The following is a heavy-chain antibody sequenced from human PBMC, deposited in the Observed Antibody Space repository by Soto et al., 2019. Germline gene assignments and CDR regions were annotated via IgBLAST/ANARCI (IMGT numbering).Heavy chain of an antibody. CDR3: ARQNWDYYYGMDV. CDR2: IYYSGST. J-gene: IGHJ6*02. V-gene: IGHV4-39*01. Sequence: SETLSLTCTVSGCSISSSSYYWGWIRQPPGKGLEWIGSIYYSGSTYYNPSLKSRVTISVDTSKNQFSLKLSSVTAADTAVYYCARQNWDYYYGMDVWGQGTTVTVSS. CDR1: GCSISSSSYY. D-gene: IGHD7-27*01.